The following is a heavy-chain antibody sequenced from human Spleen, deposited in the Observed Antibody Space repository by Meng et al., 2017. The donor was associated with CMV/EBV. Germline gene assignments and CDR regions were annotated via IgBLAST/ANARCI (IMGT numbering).Heavy chain of an antibody. CDR2: ISTSSSYR. J-gene: IGHJ5*02. Sequence: GESLKISCAASGFTFSGYYMTWVRQAPGKGLEWISSISTSSSYRYYADSVKGRFTISRDNAKNSLYLQLNSLRGEDTAVYYCARLTGHCSSTSCYYWLDPWGQGTLVTVSS. CDR1: GFTFSGYY. D-gene: IGHD2-2*01. V-gene: IGHV3-21*01. CDR3: ARLTGHCSSTSCYYWLDP.